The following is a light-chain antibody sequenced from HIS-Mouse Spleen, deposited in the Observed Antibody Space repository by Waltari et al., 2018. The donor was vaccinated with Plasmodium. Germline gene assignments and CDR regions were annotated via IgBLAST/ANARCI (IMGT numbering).Light chain of an antibody. V-gene: IGLV2-23*01. Sequence: QSALPQPASVSGSPGQSITISCTGPSSDVGSYNLVPWYQQHPGKAPKLMIYEGSKRPSGVSNRFSGSKSGNTASLTISGLQAEDEADYYCCSYAGSSTWVFGGGTKLTVL. CDR2: EGS. J-gene: IGLJ3*02. CDR1: SSDVGSYNL. CDR3: CSYAGSSTWV.